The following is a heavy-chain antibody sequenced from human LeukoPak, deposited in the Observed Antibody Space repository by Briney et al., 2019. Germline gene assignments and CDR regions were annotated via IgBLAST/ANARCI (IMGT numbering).Heavy chain of an antibody. CDR3: ARNYGGNAKYFDY. Sequence: ASVKVSCRASGYTFTDFYIHWVRQAPGQGLVWMGWIGSNSGGTNYAQKFLGRVTMTRDTSISTAYMELSGLRSDDTAVYYCARNYGGNAKYFDYWGQGTLVTVSS. D-gene: IGHD4-23*01. J-gene: IGHJ4*02. CDR2: IGSNSGGT. CDR1: GYTFTDFY. V-gene: IGHV1-2*02.